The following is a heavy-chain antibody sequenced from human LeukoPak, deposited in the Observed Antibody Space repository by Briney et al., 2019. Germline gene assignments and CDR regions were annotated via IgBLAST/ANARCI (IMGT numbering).Heavy chain of an antibody. D-gene: IGHD6-19*01. CDR2: MSGSGSST. CDR1: GFIFSSYG. J-gene: IGHJ4*02. Sequence: GGSLRLSCVASGFIFSSYGMHWVRQAPGKGPEWVSSMSGSGSSTDYADSVKGRFTISRDNSKNTLYLQMNSLRAEDTALYYCAKDAQGLVRGGIYFDFWGQGSLVTVSS. V-gene: IGHV3-23*01. CDR3: AKDAQGLVRGGIYFDF.